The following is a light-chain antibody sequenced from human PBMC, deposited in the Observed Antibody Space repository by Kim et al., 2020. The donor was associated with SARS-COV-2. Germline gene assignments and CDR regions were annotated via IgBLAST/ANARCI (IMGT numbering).Light chain of an antibody. CDR2: DAT. CDR1: QSISSY. Sequence: LSPGERSTLSCRASQSISSYLAWYQQKPGQAPRLLIHDATYRATGIPARFSGSGSGTDFTLTISSLDPEDFAVYYCQQRDSWPLTFGGGTKVDIK. CDR3: QQRDSWPLT. J-gene: IGKJ4*01. V-gene: IGKV3-11*01.